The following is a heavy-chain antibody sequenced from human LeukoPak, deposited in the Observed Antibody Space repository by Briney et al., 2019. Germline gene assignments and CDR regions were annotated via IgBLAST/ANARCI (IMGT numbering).Heavy chain of an antibody. J-gene: IGHJ3*02. V-gene: IGHV4-4*02. D-gene: IGHD3-9*01. CDR3: ARYTGYGAFDI. Sequence: PSETLSLTCAVSGGSISSNNWWSWVRQPPGKGLDWIGEIYHSGSTNYKPSLKSRVTISVDKSKNQFSLKLSSVTAADTAMYYCARYTGYGAFDIWGQGTMVTVSS. CDR1: GGSISSNNW. CDR2: IYHSGST.